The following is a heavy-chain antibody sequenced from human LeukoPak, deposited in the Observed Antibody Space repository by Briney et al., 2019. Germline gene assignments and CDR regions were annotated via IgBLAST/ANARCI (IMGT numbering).Heavy chain of an antibody. D-gene: IGHD4-17*01. CDR3: ARDSYGLDAFDI. Sequence: GGSLRLSCAASGFTFSSYWMSWVRQAPGKGLEWVANIKQDGSEKYYVDSVKDRFTISRDNAKNSLYLQMNSLRAEDTAVYYCARDSYGLDAFDIWSQGTMVTVSS. J-gene: IGHJ3*02. CDR2: IKQDGSEK. V-gene: IGHV3-7*01. CDR1: GFTFSSYW.